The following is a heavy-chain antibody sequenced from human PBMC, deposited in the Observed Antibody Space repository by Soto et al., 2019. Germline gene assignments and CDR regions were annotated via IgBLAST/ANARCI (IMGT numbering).Heavy chain of an antibody. Sequence: GGSLRLSCAASGFTFSSYSMNWVPPAPGKGLEWVSSISSSSSYIYYADSVKGRFTISRDNAKNSLYLQMNSLRAEDTAVYYCASTGAVAGLDAFDIWGQGTMVTVSS. CDR2: ISSSSSYI. J-gene: IGHJ3*02. CDR1: GFTFSSYS. V-gene: IGHV3-21*01. CDR3: ASTGAVAGLDAFDI. D-gene: IGHD6-19*01.